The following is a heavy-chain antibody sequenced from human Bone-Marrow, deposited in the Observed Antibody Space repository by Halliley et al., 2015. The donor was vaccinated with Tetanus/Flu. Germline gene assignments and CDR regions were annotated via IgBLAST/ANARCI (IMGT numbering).Heavy chain of an antibody. V-gene: IGHV3-23*01. J-gene: IGHJ3*02. CDR1: RLTLSSYA. Sequence: SLRLSCAASRLTLSSYAMSWVRQAPGKGLEWVSSIRSGDNTHYADSVKGRFTISRNNSKNTLYLQMNSLRAEDTALYYCAKGVVYSSGWSNAVDIWGQGTLVTVSS. CDR3: AKGVVYSSGWSNAVDI. D-gene: IGHD6-19*01. CDR2: IRSGDNT.